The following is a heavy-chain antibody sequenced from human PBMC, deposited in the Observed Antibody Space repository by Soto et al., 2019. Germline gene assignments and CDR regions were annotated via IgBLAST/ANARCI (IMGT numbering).Heavy chain of an antibody. D-gene: IGHD2-2*01. CDR3: ARTVVVPAAGYYYYGMDV. V-gene: IGHV2-5*02. Sequence: QITLKESGPTLVKPTQTLTLTCTFSGFSLSTSGVGVGWIHQPPGKALEWLALIYWDDDKRYSPSLKSRLTITKDTSKNQVVLTMTNMDPVDTATYYCARTVVVPAAGYYYYGMDVWGQGTTVTVSS. CDR2: IYWDDDK. J-gene: IGHJ6*02. CDR1: GFSLSTSGVG.